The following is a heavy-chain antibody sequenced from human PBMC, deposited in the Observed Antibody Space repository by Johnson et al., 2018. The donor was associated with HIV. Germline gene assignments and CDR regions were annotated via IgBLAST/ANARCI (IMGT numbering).Heavy chain of an antibody. J-gene: IGHJ3*02. CDR3: VKDIQVGVSDAFDI. Sequence: QVQLVESGGGVVQPGRSLRLSCAASGFTFSTYGMHWVRQAPGKGLEWVAVIWFDGSNKYYADSVKGRFTISRDNSKNSLYLQMSSLRTEDTALYYCVKDIQVGVSDAFDIWGQGTMVTVSS. CDR2: IWFDGSNK. D-gene: IGHD3-3*01. V-gene: IGHV3-33*03. CDR1: GFTFSTYG.